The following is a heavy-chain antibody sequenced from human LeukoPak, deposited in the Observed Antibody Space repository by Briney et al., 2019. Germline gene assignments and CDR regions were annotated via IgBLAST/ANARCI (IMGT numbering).Heavy chain of an antibody. CDR3: AKGQTTVMAFDV. V-gene: IGHV3-23*01. Sequence: SGGSLRLACTASGFNFSGYAMSGVRQAPGKGLEWVSAISGSGGSTYYADSVKGRFTISRDNSKDTLYMQLNSPRAEDTAVYFCAKGQTTVMAFDVWGQGTMVSVSS. CDR2: ISGSGGST. J-gene: IGHJ3*01. CDR1: GFNFSGYA. D-gene: IGHD4-17*01.